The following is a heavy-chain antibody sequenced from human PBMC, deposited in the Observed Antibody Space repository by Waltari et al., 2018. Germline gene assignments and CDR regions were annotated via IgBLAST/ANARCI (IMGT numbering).Heavy chain of an antibody. CDR1: GGSISSYY. D-gene: IGHD2-2*01. Sequence: QVQLQESGPGLVKPSETLSLTCTVSGGSISSYYWSWIRPPPGKGLEWIGYIYYSWSTNYNPSLKSRVTISVDTSKNQFSLKLSSVTAADTAVYYCARDSLYCSSTSCREYFQHWGQGTLVTVSS. J-gene: IGHJ1*01. V-gene: IGHV4-59*01. CDR3: ARDSLYCSSTSCREYFQH. CDR2: IYYSWST.